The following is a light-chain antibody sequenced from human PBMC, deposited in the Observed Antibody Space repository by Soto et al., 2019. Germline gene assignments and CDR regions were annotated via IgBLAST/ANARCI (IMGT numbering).Light chain of an antibody. Sequence: QSALTQPASVSGSPGQSITISCAGTSSDVGGYNYVSWYQQHPGKAPKLMIYEVSSRPSGVSNRFSGSKSGSTASLTISGLQAEDEADYYCSSYTSSSSTVYVFGTGTKLTVL. CDR1: SSDVGGYNY. CDR2: EVS. J-gene: IGLJ1*01. CDR3: SSYTSSSSTVYV. V-gene: IGLV2-14*01.